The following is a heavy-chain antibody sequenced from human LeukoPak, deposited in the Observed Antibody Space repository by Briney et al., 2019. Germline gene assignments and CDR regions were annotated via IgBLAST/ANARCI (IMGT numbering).Heavy chain of an antibody. CDR2: IYYSGST. CDR1: GGSISSSSYY. D-gene: IGHD3-3*01. Sequence: SETLSLTCTVSGGSISSSSYYWGWIRQPPGKGLEWIGSIYYSGSTYYNPSLKSRVTISVDTSKNQFSLKLSSVTAADTAVYYCARLYYFWSGYYADYWGQGTLVTVSS. V-gene: IGHV4-39*01. CDR3: ARLYYFWSGYYADY. J-gene: IGHJ4*02.